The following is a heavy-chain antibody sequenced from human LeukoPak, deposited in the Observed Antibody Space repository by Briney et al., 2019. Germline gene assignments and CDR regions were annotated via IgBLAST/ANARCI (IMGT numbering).Heavy chain of an antibody. Sequence: GGSLRLSCAASGFTVSSNYMSWVRQAPGKGLEWVSVIYSGGSTYYADSVKGRFTISRDNSKNTLYLRMNSLRAEDTAVYYCRAYCSGGSCYSPFDYYGMDVWGQGTTVTVSS. CDR1: GFTVSSNY. J-gene: IGHJ6*02. D-gene: IGHD2-15*01. CDR3: RAYCSGGSCYSPFDYYGMDV. CDR2: IYSGGST. V-gene: IGHV3-53*01.